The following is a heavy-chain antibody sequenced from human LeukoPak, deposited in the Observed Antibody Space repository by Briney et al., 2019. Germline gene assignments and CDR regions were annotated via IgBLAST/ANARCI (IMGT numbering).Heavy chain of an antibody. J-gene: IGHJ4*02. V-gene: IGHV3-30-3*01. Sequence: GGSLRLSCAASGFTFSDSFMHWVRQAPGKGLEWVAVISYDGSNKYYADSVKGRFTISRDNSKNTLFLQMNSLRPEDTAVYYCARDYDSSGSRGQGTLVTVSS. CDR1: GFTFSDSF. CDR2: ISYDGSNK. CDR3: ARDYDSSGS. D-gene: IGHD3-22*01.